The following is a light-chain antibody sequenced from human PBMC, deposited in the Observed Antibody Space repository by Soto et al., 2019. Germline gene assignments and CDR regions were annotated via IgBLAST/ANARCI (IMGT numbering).Light chain of an antibody. CDR2: SSN. Sequence: QSVLTQPPSASGTPGQRVTISCSGSSSNIGSNSVNWYQQLPGTAPKLLMYSSNQRPSGVPVRFSGSKSGTSASLAISGLQSGDEADYYCAAWDDSLNGVVFGGGTKLTVL. CDR1: SSNIGSNS. CDR3: AAWDDSLNGVV. V-gene: IGLV1-44*01. J-gene: IGLJ2*01.